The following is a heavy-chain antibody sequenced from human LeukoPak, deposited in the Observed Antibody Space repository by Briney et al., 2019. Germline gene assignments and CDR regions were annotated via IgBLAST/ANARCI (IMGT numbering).Heavy chain of an antibody. V-gene: IGHV3-23*01. CDR3: AKARSSGPNSY. CDR2: ISGSGSST. D-gene: IGHD6-19*01. J-gene: IGHJ4*02. CDR1: GFTFSSHA. Sequence: PGGSLRLSCAASGFTFSSHAMSWVRQAPGKGLEWVSAISGSGSSTYYADSVKGRFTISRDNSKNTLYLQMNSLRAEDTAVYYCAKARSSGPNSYWGQGTLVTVSS.